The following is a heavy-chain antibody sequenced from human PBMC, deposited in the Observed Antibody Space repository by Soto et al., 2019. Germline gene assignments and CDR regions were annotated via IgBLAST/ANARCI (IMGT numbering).Heavy chain of an antibody. CDR1: GFTFSSYS. J-gene: IGHJ4*02. CDR3: ARDKDWAFDY. CDR2: IFVTSAPI. D-gene: IGHD3-9*01. V-gene: IGHV3-48*04. Sequence: GESLKISCVASGFTFSSYSMVWVRQAPGKGLEWVSYIFVTSAPIYYADSVKGRFTVSRDNAKNSLFLLMNSLRAEDTAVYYCARDKDWAFDYWGQGTQVTVSS.